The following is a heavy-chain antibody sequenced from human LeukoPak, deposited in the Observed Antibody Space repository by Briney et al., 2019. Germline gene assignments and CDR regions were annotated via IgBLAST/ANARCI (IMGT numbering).Heavy chain of an antibody. CDR1: GGSFSGYY. CDR2: INHSGST. V-gene: IGHV4-34*01. J-gene: IGHJ4*02. D-gene: IGHD6-13*01. Sequence: SETLSLTCAVYGGSFSGYYWSWIRQPPGKGLEWIGEINHSGSTNYNPSLKSRVTISVDTSKNQFSLKLSSVTAADTAVYYCARAEQQLVPDYWGQGTLVTVSS. CDR3: ARAEQQLVPDY.